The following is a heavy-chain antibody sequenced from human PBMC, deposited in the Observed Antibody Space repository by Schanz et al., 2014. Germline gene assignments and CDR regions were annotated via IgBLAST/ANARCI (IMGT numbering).Heavy chain of an antibody. D-gene: IGHD2-21*02. J-gene: IGHJ3*01. CDR2: ISYDGSFK. Sequence: QVQLVESGGGVVQPGRSLRLSCAASGFNFGSHGMHWVRQAPGKGLEWVAVISYDGSFKNYADSVRGRITMSRDNSKNTMYLQINNLRADDTAVYYCARGLPGVVAFDFWGQGTMVTVSS. CDR3: ARGLPGVVAFDF. V-gene: IGHV3-33*01. CDR1: GFNFGSHG.